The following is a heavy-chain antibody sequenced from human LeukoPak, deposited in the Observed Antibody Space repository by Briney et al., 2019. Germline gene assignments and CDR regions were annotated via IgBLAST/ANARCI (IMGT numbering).Heavy chain of an antibody. J-gene: IGHJ4*02. CDR1: GFTFDDYG. Sequence: GGSLRLSCAASGFTFDDYGMSWVRQAPGKGLEWVSGINWNGGSTGYADSVKGRFTISRDNAKNSLYLQMNSLRAEDTALYYCARISYDILTGSRFDYWGQGTLVTVSS. CDR2: INWNGGST. V-gene: IGHV3-20*04. D-gene: IGHD3-9*01. CDR3: ARISYDILTGSRFDY.